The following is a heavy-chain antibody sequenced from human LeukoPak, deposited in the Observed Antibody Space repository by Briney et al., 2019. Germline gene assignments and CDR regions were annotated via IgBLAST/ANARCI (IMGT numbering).Heavy chain of an antibody. J-gene: IGHJ4*02. CDR1: GFTFTDYF. CDR3: ARDLGSSGWYYFDY. V-gene: IGHV3-7*01. Sequence: GGSLRLSCVASGFTFTDYFMSWVRQAPGKGLEWVASIKHNGGEKYYVDSVKGRFTISRDNAKNSLYLEMSSLRAEDTAVYYCARDLGSSGWYYFDYWGQGTLVTVSS. D-gene: IGHD6-19*01. CDR2: IKHNGGEK.